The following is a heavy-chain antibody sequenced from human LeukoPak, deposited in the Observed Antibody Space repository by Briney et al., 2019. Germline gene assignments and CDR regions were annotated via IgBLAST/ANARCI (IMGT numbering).Heavy chain of an antibody. CDR2: IWYDGSNK. Sequence: GGSLRLSCAASGFTFSSYGMHWVRQAPGKGLEWVAVIWYDGSNKYYADSVKGRFTISRDNSKNTLYLQMNSLRAEDTAVYYCARDASLYSSGYLSRFDYWGQGTLVTVSS. CDR1: GFTFSSYG. J-gene: IGHJ4*02. CDR3: ARDASLYSSGYLSRFDY. D-gene: IGHD3-22*01. V-gene: IGHV3-33*01.